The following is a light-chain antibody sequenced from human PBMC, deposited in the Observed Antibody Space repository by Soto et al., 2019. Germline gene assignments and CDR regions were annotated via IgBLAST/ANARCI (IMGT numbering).Light chain of an antibody. V-gene: IGKV1-33*01. CDR2: DAS. J-gene: IGKJ2*01. CDR3: QQSYRTPHT. CDR1: QDIATY. Sequence: DIQMTQSPSSLSASVGNRVTITCQASQDIATYLNWYQQKPGKAPNLLIYDASNLETGVPSRFSGGGSGTHFTFTISNLQPEDIATYYCQQSYRTPHTFGQGTKLETK.